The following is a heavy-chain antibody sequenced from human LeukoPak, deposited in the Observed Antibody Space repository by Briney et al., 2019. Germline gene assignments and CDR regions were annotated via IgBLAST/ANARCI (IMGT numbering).Heavy chain of an antibody. V-gene: IGHV3-23*01. J-gene: IGHJ4*02. D-gene: IGHD2-2*03. CDR2: ISGSGGST. CDR1: GFTFSSYA. CDR3: AKDGGLWISAHWGDS. Sequence: GGSLRLSCAASGFTFSSYAMSWVRQAPGKGLEWVSAISGSGGSTYYADSVQGRFTVSRDDSKNTLFLQMNSLRAEDTAVYYCAKDGGLWISAHWGDSWGRGTLVTVSS.